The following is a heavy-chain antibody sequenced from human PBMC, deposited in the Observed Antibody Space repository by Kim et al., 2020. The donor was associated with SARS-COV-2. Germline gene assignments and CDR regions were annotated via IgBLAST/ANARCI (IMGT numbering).Heavy chain of an antibody. J-gene: IGHJ4*02. CDR2: ITFDGSKK. CDR3: ARARGGTSTWYGDK. Sequence: GGSLRLSCAGSGFTFSTYGMHWVRQAPGKGLEWIGVITFDGSKKYYADSVRGRFTLSRDDSKNTVYLQMNSLRVEDMALYFCARARGGTSTWYGDKWGQGTLVTVSS. D-gene: IGHD6-13*01. V-gene: IGHV3-33*08. CDR1: GFTFSTYG.